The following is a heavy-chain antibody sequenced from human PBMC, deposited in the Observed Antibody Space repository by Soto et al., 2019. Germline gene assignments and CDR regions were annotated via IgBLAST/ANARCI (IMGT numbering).Heavy chain of an antibody. D-gene: IGHD5-12*01. V-gene: IGHV4-61*01. Sequence: SKTLSLTCTVSGGSVSSGSYYWSWIRQPPGKGLEWIGYIYYSGSTNYNPSLKSRVTISVDTSKNQFSLKLSSVTAADTAVYYWAREGLDIVARIRPRYYYYYSGMDVLGQGTTVPVFS. CDR3: AREGLDIVARIRPRYYYYYSGMDV. J-gene: IGHJ6*02. CDR1: GGSVSSGSYY. CDR2: IYYSGST.